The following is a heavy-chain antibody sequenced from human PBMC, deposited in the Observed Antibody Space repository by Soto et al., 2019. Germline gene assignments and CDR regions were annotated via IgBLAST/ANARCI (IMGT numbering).Heavy chain of an antibody. D-gene: IGHD5-12*01. J-gene: IGHJ4*02. CDR3: ARAAAGGYSGCEVFDY. V-gene: IGHV4-4*02. CDR1: GGSISSSNW. CDR2: IYHSGST. Sequence: QVQLQESGPGLVKPSGTLSLTCAVSGGSISSSNWWSWVRQPPGKGLEWIGEIYHSGSTNYNPSLKSRGTISVRQPKHQFALGLSSVTAADTAVYYCARAAAGGYSGCEVFDYWGQGTRVTVSS.